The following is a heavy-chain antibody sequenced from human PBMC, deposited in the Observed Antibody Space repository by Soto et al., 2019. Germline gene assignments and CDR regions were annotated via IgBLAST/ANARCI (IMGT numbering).Heavy chain of an antibody. CDR3: AKGPLASGYDLDY. J-gene: IGHJ4*02. Sequence: PGGSRRLSCAASGFTFSNYVMNWVRQAPWKGLDWVSAISASGGSTYYADSVKGRFTISRDNSKNTLYLQMSSLRAEDTAVYYCAKGPLASGYDLDYWGQGTLVTVSS. CDR1: GFTFSNYV. CDR2: ISASGGST. V-gene: IGHV3-23*01. D-gene: IGHD5-12*01.